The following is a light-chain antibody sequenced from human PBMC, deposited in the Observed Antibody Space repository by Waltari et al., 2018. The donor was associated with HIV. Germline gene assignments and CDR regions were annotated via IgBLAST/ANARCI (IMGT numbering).Light chain of an antibody. Sequence: DVAMTQSPLSLPVTLGQPASISCRSSQSLVYSDGYTYLDWIQQRPGRSPRRLIYEVSKRDSGVPDRLSGSGSGTNFTLKISRVEAEDVGIYYCMQGTHWPRTFGQGTKVEIK. V-gene: IGKV2-30*01. CDR2: EVS. CDR1: QSLVYSDGYTY. J-gene: IGKJ1*01. CDR3: MQGTHWPRT.